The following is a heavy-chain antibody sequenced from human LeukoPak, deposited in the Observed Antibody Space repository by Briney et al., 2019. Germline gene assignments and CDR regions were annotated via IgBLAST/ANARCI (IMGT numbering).Heavy chain of an antibody. V-gene: IGHV3-53*03. Sequence: PGGSLRLSCATSGLTVSTKYMSWVRQTPGKGLELGALIYSDGTTHYAGSVRGRFTISRDNSKNTVDLQMNSLRDEDTAIYYCARRTGRYFGSGSAYGMDVWGGGTTVTVSS. CDR3: ARRTGRYFGSGSAYGMDV. D-gene: IGHD3-10*01. CDR2: IYSDGTT. CDR1: GLTVSTKY. J-gene: IGHJ6*04.